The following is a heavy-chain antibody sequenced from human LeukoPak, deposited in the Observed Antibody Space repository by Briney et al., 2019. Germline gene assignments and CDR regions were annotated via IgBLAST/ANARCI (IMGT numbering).Heavy chain of an antibody. Sequence: GGSLRLSCAASGFTFSSYSMNWVRQAPGKGLEWVSSISSSSSYIYYADSVKGRFTISRDNSKNTLYLQMNSLRAEDTAVYYCAKDQEPPYAVAGTDYWGQGTLVTVSS. CDR3: AKDQEPPYAVAGTDY. V-gene: IGHV3-21*01. CDR2: ISSSSSYI. CDR1: GFTFSSYS. J-gene: IGHJ4*02. D-gene: IGHD6-19*01.